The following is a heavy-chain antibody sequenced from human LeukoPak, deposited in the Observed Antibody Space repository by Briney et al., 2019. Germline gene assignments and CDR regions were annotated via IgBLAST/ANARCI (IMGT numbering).Heavy chain of an antibody. V-gene: IGHV4-61*08. CDR2: IYYSGST. D-gene: IGHD1-14*01. CDR1: GGSISSGDYY. Sequence: LSLTCTVSGGSISSGDYYWSWIRQPPGKGLEWIGYIYYSGSTNYNPSLKSRVTISVDTSKNQFSLKLSSVTAADTAVYYCATAGIRYGMDVWGQGTTVTVSS. CDR3: ATAGIRYGMDV. J-gene: IGHJ6*02.